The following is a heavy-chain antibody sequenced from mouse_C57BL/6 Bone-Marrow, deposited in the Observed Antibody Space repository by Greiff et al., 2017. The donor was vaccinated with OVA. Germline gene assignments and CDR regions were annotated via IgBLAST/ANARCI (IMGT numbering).Heavy chain of an antibody. J-gene: IGHJ4*01. V-gene: IGHV1-81*01. CDR3: ARSGQRVDY. CDR1: GYTFTSYG. CDR2: IYPRSGNT. Sequence: QVQLQQSGAELARPGASVTLSCKASGYTFTSYGISWVKQRTGQGLEWIGEIYPRSGNTYYNEKFKGKATLTADKSSSTAYMALLSLTSEDSAVYFCARSGQRVDYWGQGTSVTVSS.